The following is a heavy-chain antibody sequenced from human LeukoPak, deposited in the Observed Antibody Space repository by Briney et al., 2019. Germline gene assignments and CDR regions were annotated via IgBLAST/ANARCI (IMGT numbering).Heavy chain of an antibody. V-gene: IGHV1-2*02. D-gene: IGHD2-2*02. J-gene: IGHJ5*02. CDR1: GYTFTGYY. CDR3: ARVGRYCSSTSCYTGDWFDP. Sequence: ASVKVSCKASGYTFTGYYMHWVRQAPGQGLEWIGWINPNSGGTNYAQKFQGRVTMTRDTSISTAYMELSRLRSDDTAVYYCARVGRYCSSTSCYTGDWFDPWGQGTLVTVSS. CDR2: INPNSGGT.